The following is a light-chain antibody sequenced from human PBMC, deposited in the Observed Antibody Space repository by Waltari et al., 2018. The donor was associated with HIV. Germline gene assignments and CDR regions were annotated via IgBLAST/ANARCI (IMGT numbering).Light chain of an antibody. J-gene: IGLJ3*02. CDR1: SADLGNF. V-gene: IGLV2-14*01. CDR3: SSLGDANSLL. Sequence: HSALTQPASVSGSLGQSITISCTTASADLGNFVSWYQQFPGKAPHLIFYQVNRRPAETPYRFSASKSGDTASLTISGLLPEDEADYFCSSLGDANSLLFGGGTHLTVL. CDR2: QVN.